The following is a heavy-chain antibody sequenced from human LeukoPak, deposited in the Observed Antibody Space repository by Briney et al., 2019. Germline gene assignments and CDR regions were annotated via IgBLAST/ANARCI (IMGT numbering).Heavy chain of an antibody. Sequence: SETLSLTCAVYGGSFSGYYWSWIRQPPGKGLGWIGEINHSGSTNYNPSLKSRVTISVDTSKNQFSLKLSSVTAADTAVYYCARNYGSGSYYMSYWGQGTLATVSS. CDR3: ARNYGSGSYYMSY. J-gene: IGHJ4*02. V-gene: IGHV4-34*01. CDR2: INHSGST. CDR1: GGSFSGYY. D-gene: IGHD3-10*01.